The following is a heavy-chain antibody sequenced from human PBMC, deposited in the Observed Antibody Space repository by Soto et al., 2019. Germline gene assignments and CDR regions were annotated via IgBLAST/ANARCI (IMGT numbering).Heavy chain of an antibody. CDR2: ISYDGSNK. Sequence: GGSLRLSCAASGFTFSSYGMHWVRQAPGKGLEWVAVISYDGSNKYYADSVKGRFTISRDNSKNTLYLQMNSLRAEDTAVYYCARGTQYSGYDRDYYYYGMDVWGQGTTVTVSS. V-gene: IGHV3-30*19. D-gene: IGHD5-12*01. CDR1: GFTFSSYG. CDR3: ARGTQYSGYDRDYYYYGMDV. J-gene: IGHJ6*02.